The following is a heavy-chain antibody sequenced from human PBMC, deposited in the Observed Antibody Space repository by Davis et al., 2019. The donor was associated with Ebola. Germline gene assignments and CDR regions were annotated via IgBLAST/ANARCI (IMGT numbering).Heavy chain of an antibody. J-gene: IGHJ4*02. V-gene: IGHV3-33*06. CDR3: AKGSVAVALFDY. D-gene: IGHD6-19*01. CDR2: IWYDGSNK. Sequence: PGGSLRLSCAASGFTFSSYGMHWVRQAPGKGLEWVAVIWYDGSNKYYADSVKGRFTISRDNSMNTLYLQMNSLRAEDTAVYYCAKGSVAVALFDYWGQGTLVTVSS. CDR1: GFTFSSYG.